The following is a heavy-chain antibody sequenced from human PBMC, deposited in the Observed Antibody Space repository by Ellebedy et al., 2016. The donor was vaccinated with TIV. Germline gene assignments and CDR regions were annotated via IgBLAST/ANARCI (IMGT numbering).Heavy chain of an antibody. CDR1: GFTFSSHW. V-gene: IGHV3-74*01. CDR3: ARDIPQRPNPARFDP. CDR2: ISSDGSYT. D-gene: IGHD1-1*01. Sequence: PGGSLRLSCTASGFTFSSHWMHWVRQAPGKGLVWVSRISSDGSYTSYADSVKGRFTISRDTAKNTLYLQMNSLRAEDTAVYYCARDIPQRPNPARFDPWGQGTLVTVSS. J-gene: IGHJ5*02.